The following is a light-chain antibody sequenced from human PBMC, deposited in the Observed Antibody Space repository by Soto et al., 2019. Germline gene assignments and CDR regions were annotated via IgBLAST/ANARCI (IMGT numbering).Light chain of an antibody. CDR3: QQYSSSPTYT. V-gene: IGKV3-20*01. Sequence: EIVLTQSPGTLSLSPGERATLPCRASQSVSSSYLAWYQQKPGQAPRLLIYGASSRATGIPDRFSGSGSGTDFTLTISRLEPEDFAVYYCQQYSSSPTYTFGQGTKLEIK. J-gene: IGKJ2*01. CDR2: GAS. CDR1: QSVSSSY.